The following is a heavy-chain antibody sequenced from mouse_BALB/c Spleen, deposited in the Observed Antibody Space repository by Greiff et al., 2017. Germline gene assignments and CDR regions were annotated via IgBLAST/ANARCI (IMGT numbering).Heavy chain of an antibody. CDR3: ARNCGNYGNYDAMDY. V-gene: IGHV2-4-1*01. Sequence: QVQLKESGPGLVQPSQSLSITCTVSGFSLTSYGVHWVRQSPGKGLEWLGVIWSGGSTDYNAAFISRLSISKDNSKSQVFFKMNSLQADDTAIYYCARNCGNYGNYDAMDYWGQGTSVTVSS. D-gene: IGHD2-1*01. J-gene: IGHJ4*01. CDR1: GFSLTSYG. CDR2: IWSGGST.